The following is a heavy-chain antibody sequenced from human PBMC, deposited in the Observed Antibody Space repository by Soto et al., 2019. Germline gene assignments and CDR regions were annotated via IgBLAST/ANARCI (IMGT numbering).Heavy chain of an antibody. Sequence: EVQLVESGGGLVQPGGSLRLSCAASGFTFSSYWMHWVRQAPGKGLVWVSRINSDGSSTSYADSVKGRFTISRDNAKNTLYLQMNSRRAEDTAVYYCARDPVNDYGDYAIPYWGQGTLVTVSS. CDR3: ARDPVNDYGDYAIPY. V-gene: IGHV3-74*01. CDR1: GFTFSSYW. CDR2: INSDGSST. J-gene: IGHJ4*02. D-gene: IGHD4-17*01.